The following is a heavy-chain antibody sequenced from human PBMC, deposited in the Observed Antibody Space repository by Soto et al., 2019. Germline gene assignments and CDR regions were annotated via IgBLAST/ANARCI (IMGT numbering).Heavy chain of an antibody. CDR2: INGRSNYV. J-gene: IGHJ4*02. CDR3: AREDGVVGSSSAFDR. CDR1: GFTFSTYT. D-gene: IGHD1-26*01. Sequence: EVQVVESGGGLVKPGGSLRLSCVFSGFTFSTYTMNWVRQAPGNGLEWVSSINGRSNYVYYADSVKGRFTISRDNAKNSLSLQMDRLRAEDTAIYYCAREDGVVGSSSAFDRWGLGTLVTVSS. V-gene: IGHV3-21*01.